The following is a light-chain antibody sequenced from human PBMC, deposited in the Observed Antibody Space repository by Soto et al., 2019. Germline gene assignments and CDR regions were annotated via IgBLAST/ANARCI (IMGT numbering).Light chain of an antibody. CDR1: QSVSSSY. CDR2: GAS. V-gene: IGKV3-20*01. CDR3: QQYGSSPIT. J-gene: IGKJ5*01. Sequence: EIVLTQSPGTLSLSPGDRASLSCRASQSVSSSYLAWYQQKPGQAPRLLIYGASTRATVIPDRFSGDGSVTHFTLTISRLEAEDFVMYYCQQYGSSPITFGQGTRLEIK.